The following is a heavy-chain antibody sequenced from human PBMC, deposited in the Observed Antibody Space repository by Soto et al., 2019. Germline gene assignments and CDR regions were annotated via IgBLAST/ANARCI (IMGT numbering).Heavy chain of an antibody. V-gene: IGHV3-23*01. D-gene: IGHD3-10*01. CDR2: ISASDGGA. J-gene: IGHJ1*01. CDR1: GFTFRRYG. Sequence: GGSLRLSCAASGFTFRRYGMSWVRQAPEKGLEWVSGISASDGGAYYADSVKGRFTISRDNSENTLCLQMNSLRVEDTAVYYCAKDSDRDYFQHWGQGTLVTVSS. CDR3: AKDSDRDYFQH.